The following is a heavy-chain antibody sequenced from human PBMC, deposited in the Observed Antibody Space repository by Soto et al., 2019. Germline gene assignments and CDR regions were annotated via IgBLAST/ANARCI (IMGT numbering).Heavy chain of an antibody. Sequence: QVQLVQSGAEVKKPGASVKVSCKASGYTFTSYAIHWVRQAPGQRLEWMGWINAGNGNTKYSQKFQGRVIITRDTSAGTAYMELRGLRSEDTAVYYCATPIVAFYWGQGTLVTVSS. CDR2: INAGNGNT. V-gene: IGHV1-3*01. D-gene: IGHD5-12*01. J-gene: IGHJ4*02. CDR3: ATPIVAFY. CDR1: GYTFTSYA.